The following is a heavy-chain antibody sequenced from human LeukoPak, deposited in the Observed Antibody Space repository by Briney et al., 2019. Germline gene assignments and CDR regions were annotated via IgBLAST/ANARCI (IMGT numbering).Heavy chain of an antibody. D-gene: IGHD2-2*01. CDR2: INHSGST. CDR1: GGSFSDYY. CDR3: ARGGVGYCSSTSCLFYYYGMDV. V-gene: IGHV4-34*01. Sequence: PSETLSLTCAVYGGSFSDYYWSWIRQPPGKGLEWIGEINHSGSTNYSPSLKSRVTISVDTPKNHFSLKLSSVTAADTAVYYCARGGVGYCSSTSCLFYYYGMDVWGQGTTVTVSS. J-gene: IGHJ6*02.